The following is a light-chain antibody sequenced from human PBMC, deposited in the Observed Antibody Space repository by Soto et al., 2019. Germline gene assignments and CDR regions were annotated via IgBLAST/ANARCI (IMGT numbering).Light chain of an antibody. CDR1: KLGDKY. CDR3: QAWDSSTVV. J-gene: IGLJ2*01. V-gene: IGLV3-1*01. CDR2: QDY. Sequence: SYELTQPPSVSVSPGQTASITCSADKLGDKYACWYQQKPGQSPVLVIYQDYKRPSGLPGRFSGSNSGNTATLTISGTQAMDEADDYCQAWDSSTVVFGGGTKLTVL.